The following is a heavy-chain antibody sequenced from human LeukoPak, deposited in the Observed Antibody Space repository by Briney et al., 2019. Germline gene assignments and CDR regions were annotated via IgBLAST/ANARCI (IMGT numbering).Heavy chain of an antibody. CDR1: GGSISSYY. D-gene: IGHD3-3*01. Sequence: SETLSLTCTVSGGSISSYYWSWIRQPPGKGLEWIGYIYYSGSTNYNPSLKSRVTISVDTSKNQFSLKLSSVTAADTAVYYCATRHDETYYDFWRGSGPYYYMDVWGKGTTVTVSS. J-gene: IGHJ6*03. V-gene: IGHV4-59*01. CDR3: ATRHDETYYDFWRGSGPYYYMDV. CDR2: IYYSGST.